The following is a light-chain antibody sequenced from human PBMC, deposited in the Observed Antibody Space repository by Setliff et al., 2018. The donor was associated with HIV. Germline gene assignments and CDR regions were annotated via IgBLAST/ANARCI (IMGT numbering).Light chain of an antibody. CDR3: SSLTSSSTYV. J-gene: IGLJ1*01. Sequence: QSALAQPASVSGSPGQSITISCTGTSSDVGNYKYVSWYQQHPGKVPKLMIYDVSKRPSGVSNRFSGPKSGNTASLTISGLQAEDEADYYCSSLTSSSTYVFGTGTK. V-gene: IGLV2-14*01. CDR1: SSDVGNYKY. CDR2: DVS.